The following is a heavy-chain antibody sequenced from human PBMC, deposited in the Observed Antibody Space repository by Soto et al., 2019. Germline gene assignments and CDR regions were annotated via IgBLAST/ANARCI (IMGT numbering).Heavy chain of an antibody. CDR3: AHRMRIGEVAYSAWFDP. CDR2: IYRNNDK. D-gene: IGHD4-4*01. CDR1: GLALSTSGEG. Sequence: SGPTLVNPTHTLTLTCTFSGLALSTSGEGPGWIRQLTGKDSEWLALIYRNNDKRYSPSLESRLTITKDTSKTQVVLTMTNMDPVDTATYYCAHRMRIGEVAYSAWFDPWGQGILVTVSS. J-gene: IGHJ5*02. V-gene: IGHV2-5*01.